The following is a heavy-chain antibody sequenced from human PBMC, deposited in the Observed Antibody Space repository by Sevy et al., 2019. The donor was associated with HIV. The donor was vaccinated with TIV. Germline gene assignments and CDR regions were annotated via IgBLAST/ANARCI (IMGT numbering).Heavy chain of an antibody. CDR2: IRYDGSNE. V-gene: IGHV3-30*02. D-gene: IGHD2-8*02. CDR1: GFTFSNHG. J-gene: IGHJ3*02. CDR3: AKDRKVLLVVYAIPFDVFDI. Sequence: GGSLRLSCAASGFTFSNHGMHWVRQAPGKGLEWVAFIRYDGSNEYYGDSVKGRFTISRDNSKDTLYLQMTSLRPEDTAVYFCAKDRKVLLVVYAIPFDVFDIWGHGTMVTVSS.